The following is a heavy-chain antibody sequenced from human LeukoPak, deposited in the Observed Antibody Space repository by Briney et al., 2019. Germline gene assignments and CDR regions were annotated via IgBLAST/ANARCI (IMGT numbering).Heavy chain of an antibody. CDR1: GFTVSSTY. Sequence: PGGSLKLSCAASGFTVSSTYMSWLRQAPGKRQEWVSLIYTGGTTYYADSVKGRFTISSDNSENTLCLQMNSLRAEDTAVYYCARGITGSNNWFDPWGQGTLVTVSS. D-gene: IGHD1-20*01. J-gene: IGHJ5*02. V-gene: IGHV3-53*01. CDR2: IYTGGTT. CDR3: ARGITGSNNWFDP.